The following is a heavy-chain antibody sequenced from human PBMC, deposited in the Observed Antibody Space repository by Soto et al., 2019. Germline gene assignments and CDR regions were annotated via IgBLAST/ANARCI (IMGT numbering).Heavy chain of an antibody. Sequence: QVQLVQSGAEVKKPGSSVKVSCKASGGTFSSYAISWVRQAPGQGLEWMGGIIPIFGTANYAQKFQGRVTITADEPTSTADRELSSLSSEDTAVYYCARDPPPGYSGYDGGWFAPGGQGTLVTVSS. D-gene: IGHD5-12*01. J-gene: IGHJ5*02. CDR2: IIPIFGTA. CDR3: ARDPPPGYSGYDGGWFAP. CDR1: GGTFSSYA. V-gene: IGHV1-69*01.